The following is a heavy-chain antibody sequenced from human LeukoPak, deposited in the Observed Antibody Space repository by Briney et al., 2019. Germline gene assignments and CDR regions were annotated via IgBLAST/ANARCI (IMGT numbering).Heavy chain of an antibody. Sequence: SETLSLTCTVSGGSISSSSYCWGWIRQPPGKGLEWIGSIYYSGSTYSNPSLKSRVTISVDTSKNQFSLKLSSVTAADTAVYYCARDGQYDILTGYSVWSYYYYMDVWGKGTTVTVSS. D-gene: IGHD3-9*01. V-gene: IGHV4-39*07. CDR3: ARDGQYDILTGYSVWSYYYYMDV. J-gene: IGHJ6*03. CDR2: IYYSGST. CDR1: GGSISSSSYC.